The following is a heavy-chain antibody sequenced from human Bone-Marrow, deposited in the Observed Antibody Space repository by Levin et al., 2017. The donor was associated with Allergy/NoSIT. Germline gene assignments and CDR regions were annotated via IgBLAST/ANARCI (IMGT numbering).Heavy chain of an antibody. CDR2: FHYSGDN. D-gene: IGHD6-13*01. CDR3: ARGSGAGPSQTSNFDY. J-gene: IGHJ4*02. V-gene: IGHV4-59*11. CDR1: GVSIHSQY. Sequence: SQTLSLPCTVSGVSIHSQYWSWIRQPPGRGLEWIGYFHYSGDNYYNPSLKSRLTVSLDTSKNQVSLRLTSVTAADTAVYYCARGSGAGPSQTSNFDYWGQGILVTVSS.